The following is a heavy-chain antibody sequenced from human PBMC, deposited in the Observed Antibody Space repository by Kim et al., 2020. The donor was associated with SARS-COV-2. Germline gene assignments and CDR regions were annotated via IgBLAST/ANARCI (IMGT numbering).Heavy chain of an antibody. CDR2: IYYSGST. Sequence: SETLSLTCTVSGGSISSSSYYWGWIRQPPGKGLEWIGSIYYSGSTYYNPSLKSRVTISVDTSKNQFSLKLSSVTAADTAVYYCARHFLSLTLSPFITMVRGRDYGMDVWGQGTTVTVSS. D-gene: IGHD3-10*01. CDR3: ARHFLSLTLSPFITMVRGRDYGMDV. CDR1: GGSISSSSYY. J-gene: IGHJ6*02. V-gene: IGHV4-39*01.